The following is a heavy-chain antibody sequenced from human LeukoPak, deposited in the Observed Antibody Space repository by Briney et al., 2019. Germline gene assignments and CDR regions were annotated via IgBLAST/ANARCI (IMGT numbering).Heavy chain of an antibody. CDR1: GGSFSGYY. V-gene: IGHV4-34*01. J-gene: IGHJ4*02. CDR2: INHSGST. Sequence: SETLSLTCAVYGGSFSGYYWSRIRQPPGKGLEWIGEINHSGSTNYNPSLKSRVTISVDTSKDQFSLKLSSVTAADTAVYYCAKGRPGRWPHRLPYYFDFWGQGTLVTVSS. CDR3: AKGRPGRWPHRLPYYFDF. D-gene: IGHD3-16*01.